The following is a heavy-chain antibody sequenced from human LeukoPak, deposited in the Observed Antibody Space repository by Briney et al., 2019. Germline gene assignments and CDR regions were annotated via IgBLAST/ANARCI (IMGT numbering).Heavy chain of an antibody. CDR3: ARGRGDSKGTSFDF. J-gene: IGHJ4*02. D-gene: IGHD3-22*01. CDR1: GGSMNNYY. CDR2: IYHTGSA. V-gene: IGHV4-59*01. Sequence: SETLSLTCTVSGGSMNNYYWSWIRQSPEKGLEWVGYIYHTGSATYKPSLKSRVTLSLDTSKNQFSLRLNSVTAADTAVYYCARGRGDSKGTSFDFWGQGTLVTVSS.